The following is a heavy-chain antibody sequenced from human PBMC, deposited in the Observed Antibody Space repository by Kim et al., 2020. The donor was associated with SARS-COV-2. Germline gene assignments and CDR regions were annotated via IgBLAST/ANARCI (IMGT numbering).Heavy chain of an antibody. J-gene: IGHJ3*02. V-gene: IGHV4-59*01. Sequence: SETLSLTCTVSGGSISSYYWSWIRQPPGKGLEWIGYIYYSGSTNYNPSLKSRVTISVDTSKNQFSLKLSSVTAADTAVYYCARVGTSWGSFPFDIWGQGTMVTVSS. CDR1: GGSISSYY. CDR2: IYYSGST. CDR3: ARVGTSWGSFPFDI. D-gene: IGHD2-2*01.